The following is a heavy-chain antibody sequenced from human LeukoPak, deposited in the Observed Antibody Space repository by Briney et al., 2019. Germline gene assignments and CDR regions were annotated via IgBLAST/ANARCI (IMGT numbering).Heavy chain of an antibody. CDR1: GFTFSSYA. V-gene: IGHV3-30*04. D-gene: IGHD5-12*01. J-gene: IGHJ3*02. Sequence: GGSLRLSCAASGFTFSSYAMHWVRQAPGKGLEWVAVIWYDGSNKYYADSVKGRFTISRDNSKNTLYLQMNSLRAEDTAVYYCAIHLGYSGYDHGGDAFDIWGQGTVVTVSS. CDR3: AIHLGYSGYDHGGDAFDI. CDR2: IWYDGSNK.